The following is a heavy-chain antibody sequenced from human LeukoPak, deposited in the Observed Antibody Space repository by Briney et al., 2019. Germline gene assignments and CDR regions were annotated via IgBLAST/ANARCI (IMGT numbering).Heavy chain of an antibody. CDR3: ARALYTENSYFDY. V-gene: IGHV1-69*13. D-gene: IGHD4-11*01. CDR1: GGTFSSYA. Sequence: SVKVSCKASGGTFSSYAISWVRQAPGQGLEWMGGIIPIYGTAKYTEKFQGRVAITADESTSTAYMELSSLRSEDTAVYYCARALYTENSYFDYWGQGTLVTVSS. J-gene: IGHJ4*02. CDR2: IIPIYGTA.